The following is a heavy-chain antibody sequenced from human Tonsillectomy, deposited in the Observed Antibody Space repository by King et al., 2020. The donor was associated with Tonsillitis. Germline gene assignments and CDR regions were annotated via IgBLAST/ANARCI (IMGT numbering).Heavy chain of an antibody. Sequence: VQLVESGGGLVQPGGSLRLSCAASGFTFSSYAMSWVRQAPGKGLEWVSAISGGGDSTYYADSLKGRFTISRDNSKNTLFLQMSSLRAEDTAVYYCAKEYPYYYDSSGNFDYWGQGTLVTVSS. CDR2: ISGGGDST. D-gene: IGHD3-22*01. V-gene: IGHV3-23*04. CDR3: AKEYPYYYDSSGNFDY. J-gene: IGHJ4*02. CDR1: GFTFSSYA.